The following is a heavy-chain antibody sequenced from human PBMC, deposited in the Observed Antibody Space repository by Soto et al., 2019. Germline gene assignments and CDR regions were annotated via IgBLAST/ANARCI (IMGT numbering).Heavy chain of an antibody. V-gene: IGHV3-48*02. J-gene: IGHJ4*02. CDR3: ARELGYSSSWYFDY. CDR1: GFTFSSYS. D-gene: IGHD6-13*01. CDR2: ISSSSSTI. Sequence: GGSLRLSCAASGFTFSSYSMDWVRQAPGKGLEWVSYISSSSSTIYYADSVKGRFTISRDNAKNSLYLQMNSLRDEDTAVYYCARELGYSSSWYFDYWGQGTLVTVSS.